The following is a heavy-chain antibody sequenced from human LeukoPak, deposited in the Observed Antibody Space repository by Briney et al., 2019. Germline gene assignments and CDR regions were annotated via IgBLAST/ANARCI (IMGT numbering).Heavy chain of an antibody. D-gene: IGHD2-15*01. CDR2: ISYDGSNK. CDR3: AKEGMEYCSGGSCYDDEDAFDI. CDR1: EFTFSSYG. Sequence: GGSLRLSCAASEFTFSSYGMHWVRQAPGKGLEWVAVISYDGSNKYYADSVKGRFTISRDNSKNTLFLQMNSLRAEDTAVYYCAKEGMEYCSGGSCYDDEDAFDIWGQGTMVTVSS. V-gene: IGHV3-30*18. J-gene: IGHJ3*02.